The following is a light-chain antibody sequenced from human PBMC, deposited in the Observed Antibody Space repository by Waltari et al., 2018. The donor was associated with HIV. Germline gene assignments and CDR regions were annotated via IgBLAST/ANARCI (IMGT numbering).Light chain of an antibody. CDR3: ATWDDSSSCSWV. CDR2: RTN. J-gene: IGLJ3*02. Sequence: QSVLTQPPSASGTPGQRVTISCSGGSSNIGSHFVYWYQQVAGTTPKLLIFRTNNRPSGVPDRCSGSKHGTSASLSISGLRPEDEADYYCATWDDSSSCSWVFGGGTKVTVL. V-gene: IGLV1-47*01. CDR1: SSNIGSHF.